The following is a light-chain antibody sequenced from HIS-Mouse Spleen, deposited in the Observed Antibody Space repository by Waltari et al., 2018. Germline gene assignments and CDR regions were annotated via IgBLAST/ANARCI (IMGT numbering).Light chain of an antibody. CDR1: SSDVGGYNY. CDR3: SSYTSSSFNVV. CDR2: DVS. Sequence: QSALTQPASVSGSPGPSITISCTGTSSDVGGYNYVSWYQQHPGKAPELMIYDVSNRPSGVSNRFSGSKSGNTASLTISGLQAEDEADYYCSSYTSSSFNVVFGGGTKLTVL. J-gene: IGLJ2*01. V-gene: IGLV2-14*03.